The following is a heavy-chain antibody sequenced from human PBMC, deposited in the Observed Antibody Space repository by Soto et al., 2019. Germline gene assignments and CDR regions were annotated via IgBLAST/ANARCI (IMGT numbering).Heavy chain of an antibody. D-gene: IGHD4-4*01. V-gene: IGHV3-74*01. CDR1: GFTFSSYW. CDR2: VDSDGSST. CDR3: TREYSNSGFHY. Sequence: EVQLVESGGGLVQPGGSLRLSCAASGFTFSSYWMHWVRQAPGKGLVWVSRVDSDGSSTSYADSVRGRFTISRDNAKNTLYLQMNSLRAEDTAIYYCTREYSNSGFHYWGQGTLVTVSS. J-gene: IGHJ4*02.